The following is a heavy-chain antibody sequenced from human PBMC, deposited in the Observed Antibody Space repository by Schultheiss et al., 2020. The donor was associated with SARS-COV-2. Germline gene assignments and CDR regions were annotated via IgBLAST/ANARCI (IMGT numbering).Heavy chain of an antibody. CDR2: INSDGKSA. V-gene: IGHV3-74*01. CDR1: GFTFDDYA. J-gene: IGHJ4*02. D-gene: IGHD2-21*01. CDR3: AKEVKETNFDY. Sequence: GESLKISCAASGFTFDDYAMHWVRQAPGKGLVWVSRINSDGKSATYADSVKGRFIISRDNAKNSLYLQMNSLKTEDTAVYYCAKEVKETNFDYWGQGTLVTVSS.